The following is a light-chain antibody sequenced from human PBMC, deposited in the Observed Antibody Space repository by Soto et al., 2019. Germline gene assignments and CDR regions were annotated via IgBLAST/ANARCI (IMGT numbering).Light chain of an antibody. V-gene: IGKV3-15*01. CDR3: QQYNNWPPIT. CDR1: QSVSSN. Sequence: EIVMTQSASPLSGSPGERATLSCRASQSVSSNLAWHQQKPGQAPRLLIYGASTRATGIPARFSGSGSGTEFTLTISSLQSEDFAVYYCQQYNNWPPITFGQGTRLEIK. J-gene: IGKJ5*01. CDR2: GAS.